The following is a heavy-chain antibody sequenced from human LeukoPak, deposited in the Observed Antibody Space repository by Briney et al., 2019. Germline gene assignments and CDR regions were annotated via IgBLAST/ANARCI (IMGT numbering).Heavy chain of an antibody. J-gene: IGHJ4*02. D-gene: IGHD3-3*01. CDR1: GGSISSSSYY. V-gene: IGHV4-39*01. Sequence: SETLSLTCTVSGGSISSSSYYWGWIRQPPGKGLEWIGSIYYSGSTYYNPSLKSRVTISVDTSKSQFSLKLSSVTAADTAVYYCARHGPGRVVHDYWGQGTLVTVSS. CDR2: IYYSGST. CDR3: ARHGPGRVVHDY.